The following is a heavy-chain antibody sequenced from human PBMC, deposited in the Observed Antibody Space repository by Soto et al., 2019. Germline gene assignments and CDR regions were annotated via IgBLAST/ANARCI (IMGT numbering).Heavy chain of an antibody. CDR3: ARDSGTWGGIGWNYDSGYYGMDV. J-gene: IGHJ6*02. Sequence: QVQLVQSGAEVKKPGASVKVSCKASGYTFTSYGISWVRQAPGQGLEWMGWISAYNGNTNYAQKLQGRVTMTTDTATSTXXMXLXILRSDDTAVYYCARDSGTWGGIGWNYDSGYYGMDVWGQGTTVTVSS. D-gene: IGHD1-7*01. CDR2: ISAYNGNT. CDR1: GYTFTSYG. V-gene: IGHV1-18*01.